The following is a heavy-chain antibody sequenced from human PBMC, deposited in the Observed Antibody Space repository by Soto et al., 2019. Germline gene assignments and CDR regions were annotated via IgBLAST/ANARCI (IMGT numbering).Heavy chain of an antibody. CDR3: ARGNALDI. CDR1: GGTFSSFA. Sequence: ASVKVSCKASGGTFSSFAINWVRQAPGQGPEWMGGTIPILGTANYAQKFQGRVTIIADETTNTASLELTSLRSEDTAVYYCARGNALDIWGQGTTVTVS. CDR2: TIPILGTA. J-gene: IGHJ6*02. V-gene: IGHV1-69*13.